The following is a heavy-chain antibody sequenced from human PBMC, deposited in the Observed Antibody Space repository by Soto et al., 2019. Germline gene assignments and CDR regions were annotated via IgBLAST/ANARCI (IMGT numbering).Heavy chain of an antibody. Sequence: GGSLRLSCSASVFTFSSNAMSWVRQAPGKGLEWVSGISSSGGSTYYADSVKGRFTISRDNSKNTLYLQMNRLRAEDTAVYYCETDLSSTFYDFWGGLIYGMDVWGQGTTPTASS. CDR2: ISSSGGST. D-gene: IGHD3-3*01. V-gene: IGHV3-23*01. J-gene: IGHJ6*02. CDR1: VFTFSSNA. CDR3: ETDLSSTFYDFWGGLIYGMDV.